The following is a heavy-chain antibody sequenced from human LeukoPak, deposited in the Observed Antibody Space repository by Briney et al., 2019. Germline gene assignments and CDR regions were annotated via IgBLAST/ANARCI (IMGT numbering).Heavy chain of an antibody. Sequence: SGGSLRLSCAVSGFTLSSYEMNWVRQAPGKGVEWVSYISSSGSTIYYADSVKGRFTISRDNAKNSLYLQMNSLRAEDTAVYYCAELGITMIGGVWGKGTTVTVSS. CDR2: ISSSGSTI. D-gene: IGHD3-10*02. CDR1: GFTLSSYE. CDR3: AELGITMIGGV. J-gene: IGHJ6*04. V-gene: IGHV3-48*03.